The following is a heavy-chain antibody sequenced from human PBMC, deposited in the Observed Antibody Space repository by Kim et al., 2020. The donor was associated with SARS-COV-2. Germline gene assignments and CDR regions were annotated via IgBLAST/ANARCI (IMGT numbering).Heavy chain of an antibody. CDR2: IYYSGST. CDR1: GGSISSYY. CDR3: ARQGGTWEGPHWFDP. D-gene: IGHD1-26*01. Sequence: SETLSLTCTVSGGSISSYYWSWIRQPPGKGLEWIGYIYYSGSTNYNPSLTSRVTISVDTSKNQFSLKLSSVTAADTAVYYCARQGGTWEGPHWFDPWGQGTLVTVSS. V-gene: IGHV4-59*08. J-gene: IGHJ5*02.